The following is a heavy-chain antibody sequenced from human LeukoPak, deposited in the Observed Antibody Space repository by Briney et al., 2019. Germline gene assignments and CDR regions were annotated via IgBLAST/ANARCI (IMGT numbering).Heavy chain of an antibody. Sequence: SETLSLTCAAYGGSFSGYDWSWIRQAPGKGLEWIGEINHSGSTNYNPSLKSRVTISVDTSKNQFSLRLSSVTAADTAVYYCARMMALSSSFFYCYYMDVWGKGTTVTVSS. CDR3: ARMMALSSSFFYCYYMDV. J-gene: IGHJ6*03. CDR1: GGSFSGYD. D-gene: IGHD6-13*01. V-gene: IGHV4-34*01. CDR2: INHSGST.